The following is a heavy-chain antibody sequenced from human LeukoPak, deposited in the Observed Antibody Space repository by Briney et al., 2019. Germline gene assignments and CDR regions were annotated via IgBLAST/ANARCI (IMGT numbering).Heavy chain of an antibody. CDR1: GGSISSYY. CDR2: LFYSGST. D-gene: IGHD6-13*01. V-gene: IGHV4-59*12. Sequence: SETLSLTCNVSGGSISSYYWSWIRQPPGKGLEWIGYLFYSGSTNYNPSLKSRVTMSVDTSKNQFSLKLSSVTAADTAVYFCARGTTGAGTARPFDYWGQGTLVTVSS. J-gene: IGHJ4*02. CDR3: ARGTTGAGTARPFDY.